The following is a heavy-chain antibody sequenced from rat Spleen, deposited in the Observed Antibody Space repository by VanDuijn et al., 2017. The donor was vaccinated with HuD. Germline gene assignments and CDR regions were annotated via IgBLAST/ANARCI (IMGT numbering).Heavy chain of an antibody. Sequence: QVQLKESGPGLVQPSQTLSLTCTVSGFSLTSNSVHWVRQPPGKGLEWMGGVWGDGSTDYNSALKSRLTISRDTSKSQVFLKMNSLQTDDTAIYFCASRGRTYWGQGVMVTVSS. CDR3: ASRGRTY. CDR1: GFSLTSNS. V-gene: IGHV2-1*01. J-gene: IGHJ2*01. CDR2: VWGDGST.